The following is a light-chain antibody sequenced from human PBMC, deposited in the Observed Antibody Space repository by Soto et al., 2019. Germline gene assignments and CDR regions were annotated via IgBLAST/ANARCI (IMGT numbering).Light chain of an antibody. CDR3: QSADSSGTYVV. V-gene: IGLV3-25*03. CDR1: AFTKQY. CDR2: KDN. Sequence: SYELTQPPSVSLSPGQTARITCSGDAFTKQYGYWYQQKPGQAPLLVIYKDNQRPSGIPERFSGSSSGTTVTLIISGVQAEDEGDYYCQSADSSGTYVVFGGGTKVTVL. J-gene: IGLJ3*02.